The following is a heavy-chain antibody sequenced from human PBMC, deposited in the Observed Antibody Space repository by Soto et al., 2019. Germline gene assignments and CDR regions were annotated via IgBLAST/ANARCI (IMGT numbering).Heavy chain of an antibody. D-gene: IGHD3-16*01. CDR1: GFAFSDYA. V-gene: IGHV3-23*01. Sequence: EVHLLESGGGLVQPGWSRRLSCAAAGFAFSDYAMTWVRQAPGKGLEWVSDISDGDGATPYADSVKGRFTISRDDSKNTLYLQMDSLRAEDAAVYYCAKGRTFFDFWGQGTLVTVSS. CDR3: AKGRTFFDF. J-gene: IGHJ4*02. CDR2: ISDGDGAT.